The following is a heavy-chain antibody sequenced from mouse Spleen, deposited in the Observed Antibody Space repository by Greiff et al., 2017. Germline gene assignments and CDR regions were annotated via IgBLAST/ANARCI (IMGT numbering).Heavy chain of an antibody. CDR3: ARDTEPLTGTSWYFDV. CDR1: GFTFSDYY. CDR2: INYDGSST. V-gene: IGHV5-16*01. J-gene: IGHJ1*03. Sequence: EVKLVESEGGLVQPGSSMKLSCTASGFTFSDYYMAWVRQVPEKGLEWVANINYDGSSTYYLDSLKSRFIISRDNAKNILYLQMSSLKSEDTATYYCARDTEPLTGTSWYFDVWGTGTTVTVSS. D-gene: IGHD4-1*01.